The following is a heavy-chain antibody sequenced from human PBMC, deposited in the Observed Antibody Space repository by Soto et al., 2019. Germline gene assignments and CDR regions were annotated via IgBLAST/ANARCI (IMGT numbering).Heavy chain of an antibody. J-gene: IGHJ3*02. Sequence: SETLSLTCSVSGGSISSGYYYWSWIRQPPGKGLEWIGYIYYSGSTYYNPSLKSRVTISVDTSKNQFSLKLSSVTAADTAVYYCARDWVAAAAPGAFDIWGQGTMVTVSS. V-gene: IGHV4-30-4*01. CDR3: ARDWVAAAAPGAFDI. CDR1: GGSISSGYYY. D-gene: IGHD6-13*01. CDR2: IYYSGST.